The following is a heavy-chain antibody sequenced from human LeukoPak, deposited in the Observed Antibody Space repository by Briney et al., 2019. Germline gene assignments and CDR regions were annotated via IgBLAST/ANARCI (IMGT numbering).Heavy chain of an antibody. D-gene: IGHD1-7*01. CDR2: ISSSGSTI. CDR1: GFTFSDYY. CDR3: AREISTGTILFDP. Sequence: PGGSLRLSCAASGFTFSDYYMSWIRQAPGKGLEWVSYISSSGSTIYYADSVKGRSTISRDNAKNSLYLQMNSLRAEDTAVYYCAREISTGTILFDPWGQGTLVTVSS. V-gene: IGHV3-11*01. J-gene: IGHJ5*02.